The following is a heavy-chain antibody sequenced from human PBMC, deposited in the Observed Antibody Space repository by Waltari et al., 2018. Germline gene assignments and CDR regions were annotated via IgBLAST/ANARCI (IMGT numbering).Heavy chain of an antibody. D-gene: IGHD6-13*01. CDR2: IIPILGIA. J-gene: IGHJ4*02. CDR1: GGTFSSYP. Sequence: QVQLVQSGAEVKKPGSSVKVSCKSSGGTFSSYPLSWVRQAPGQGLEWMGRIIPILGIANYAQKFQGRVTITADKSTSTAYMELSSLRSEDTAVYYCASIAAHWGPLGYWGQGTLVTVSS. V-gene: IGHV1-69*04. CDR3: ASIAAHWGPLGY.